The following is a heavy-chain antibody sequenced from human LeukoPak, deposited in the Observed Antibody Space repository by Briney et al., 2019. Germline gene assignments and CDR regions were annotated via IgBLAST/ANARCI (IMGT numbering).Heavy chain of an antibody. D-gene: IGHD5-12*01. CDR3: AAVLATINGPDYYYGMDV. CDR2: IVDGSGNT. Sequence: SVKVSCKASGFTFTSSAMQWVRQARGQRLEWIGWIVDGSGNTKYAQKSQERVTNTRDMSTSTPYRELSSLRCEDTAVYYCAAVLATINGPDYYYGMDVWGQGTTVTVSS. J-gene: IGHJ6*02. V-gene: IGHV1-58*02. CDR1: GFTFTSSA.